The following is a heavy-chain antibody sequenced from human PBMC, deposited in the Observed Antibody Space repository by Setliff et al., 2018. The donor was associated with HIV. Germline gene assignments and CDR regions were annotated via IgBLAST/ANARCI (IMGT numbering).Heavy chain of an antibody. CDR2: IYYSGGT. CDR3: AGYTSGWYAPY. Sequence: TSETLSLTCTVSGGSINSYYWSWIRQPPGKGLEWVGYIYYSGGTTYNPSLKSRVTISVDTSKNLFSLKLTSVTVADTAVYYCAGYTSGWYAPYWGQGTLVTVS. V-gene: IGHV4-59*01. CDR1: GGSINSYY. D-gene: IGHD6-19*01. J-gene: IGHJ4*02.